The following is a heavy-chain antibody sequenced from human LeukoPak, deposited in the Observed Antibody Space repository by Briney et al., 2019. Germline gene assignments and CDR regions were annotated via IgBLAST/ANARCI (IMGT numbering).Heavy chain of an antibody. Sequence: PSETLSLTCTVSGGSISSYYWSWIRQPPGKGLEWIGYIYYSGSTNYNPSLKSRVTISVDTSKNQFSLRLSSVTAAGTAVYYRARVTGYMIEDYFDYWGQGTLVTVSS. V-gene: IGHV4-59*01. J-gene: IGHJ4*02. CDR1: GGSISSYY. D-gene: IGHD3-22*01. CDR3: ARVTGYMIEDYFDY. CDR2: IYYSGST.